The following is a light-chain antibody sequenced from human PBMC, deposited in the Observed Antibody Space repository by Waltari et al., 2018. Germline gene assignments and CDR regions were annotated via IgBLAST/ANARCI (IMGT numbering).Light chain of an antibody. Sequence: DIVMTQSPDSLAVSLGERATINCKSSRSLFYSPNNKDYLAWYQQKPGQPPKLLIYWASTRESGVPDRFSGSGAGTEFTLTISSLQAEDVAVYYCQQYLSPPYTFGQGTKLEV. CDR2: WAS. CDR1: RSLFYSPNNKDY. CDR3: QQYLSPPYT. V-gene: IGKV4-1*01. J-gene: IGKJ2*01.